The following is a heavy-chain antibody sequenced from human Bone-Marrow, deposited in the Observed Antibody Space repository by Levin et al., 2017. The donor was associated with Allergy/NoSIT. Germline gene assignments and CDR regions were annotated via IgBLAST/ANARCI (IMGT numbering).Heavy chain of an antibody. CDR2: INTKTDGGTT. D-gene: IGHD3-3*01. V-gene: IGHV3-15*01. Sequence: PGGSLRLSCAASGFTVSDAWMSWVRQAPGKGLEWVGRINTKTDGGTTEYAAPVKGRFTVSRDDSTNTLWLQMNSLKTDDTAVYYCTRDDVWSGPYREEQNQSAYWGQGTLVSVSS. J-gene: IGHJ4*02. CDR3: TRDDVWSGPYREEQNQSAY. CDR1: GFTVSDAW.